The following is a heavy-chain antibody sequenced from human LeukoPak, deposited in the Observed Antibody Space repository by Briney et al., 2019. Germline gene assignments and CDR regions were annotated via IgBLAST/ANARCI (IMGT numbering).Heavy chain of an antibody. D-gene: IGHD3-22*01. CDR1: GGSFSGYY. CDR3: ARATYDSSGLPFDY. Sequence: SETLSLTCAVYGGSFSGYYWSWIRQPPGKGLEWIGEINHSGSTNYNPSLKSRVTISVDTSKNQFSLKLSSVTAADTAVYYCARATYDSSGLPFDYWGQGTLVTVSS. V-gene: IGHV4-34*01. J-gene: IGHJ4*02. CDR2: INHSGST.